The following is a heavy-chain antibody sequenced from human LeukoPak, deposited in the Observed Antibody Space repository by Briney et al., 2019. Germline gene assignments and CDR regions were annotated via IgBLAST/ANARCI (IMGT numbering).Heavy chain of an antibody. V-gene: IGHV1-69*06. CDR1: GGTFSSYA. J-gene: IGHJ3*02. CDR2: IIPIFGTA. D-gene: IGHD6-19*01. Sequence: SVKVSCKASGGTFSSYAISWVRQAPGQGLEWMGGIIPIFGTANYAQKFQGRVTITADKSTSTAYMELSSLRSEDTAVYYCATEVESYSSGWDDAFDIWGQGTMVTVSS. CDR3: ATEVESYSSGWDDAFDI.